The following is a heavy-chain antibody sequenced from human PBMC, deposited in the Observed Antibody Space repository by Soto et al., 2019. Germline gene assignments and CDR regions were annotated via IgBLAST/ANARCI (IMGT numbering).Heavy chain of an antibody. J-gene: IGHJ5*02. Sequence: GGSLTLSWGASGFNFRYALMIWVRQAPGKGLDWVGRIKSKSDGGTTEYAAPVRGRFTISRDDSKNTLYLQMNSLKTEDTAVYYCTTDLWRIAVVVGSTGYFNPWGQGTQVTVSS. V-gene: IGHV3-15*01. CDR3: TTDLWRIAVVVGSTGYFNP. CDR1: GFNFRYAL. D-gene: IGHD2-15*01. CDR2: IKSKSDGGTT.